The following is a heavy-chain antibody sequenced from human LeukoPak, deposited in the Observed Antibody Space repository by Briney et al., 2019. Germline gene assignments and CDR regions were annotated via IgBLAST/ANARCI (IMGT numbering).Heavy chain of an antibody. V-gene: IGHV1-2*02. CDR3: ARDLEEPGIAVAPYAFEI. D-gene: IGHD6-19*01. J-gene: IGHJ3*02. Sequence: ASVKVSCKASGYTFTGHYMHWVRQAPGQGLEWMGWINPNSGGTNYAQKFQGRVTMTRDTSISTAYMELSSLRSEDTAVYYCARDLEEPGIAVAPYAFEIWGQGTMVTVSS. CDR2: INPNSGGT. CDR1: GYTFTGHY.